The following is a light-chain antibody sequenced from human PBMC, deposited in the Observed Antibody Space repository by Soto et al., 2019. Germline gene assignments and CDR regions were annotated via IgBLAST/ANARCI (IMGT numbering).Light chain of an antibody. CDR2: GAS. V-gene: IGKV3-20*01. Sequence: EIVLTQSPGTLSLSPGERATLSCRASQSVSSNYLAWYQQKPGQAPRLLIYGASSRATGIPDRFSGSGSGTDFTLNISRLEPEDFAVYYCQQYGDSPITFGQGTRLEMK. J-gene: IGKJ5*01. CDR3: QQYGDSPIT. CDR1: QSVSSNY.